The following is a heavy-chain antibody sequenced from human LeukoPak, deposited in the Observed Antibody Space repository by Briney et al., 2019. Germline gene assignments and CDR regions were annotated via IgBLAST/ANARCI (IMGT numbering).Heavy chain of an antibody. CDR3: AXDGGATGDLDY. J-gene: IGHJ4*02. D-gene: IGHD4-17*01. CDR2: IWYDGSNK. V-gene: IGHV3-33*01. CDR1: GXTFSNYG. Sequence: PGGSLRLSCAXSGXTFSNYGMHWVXQAXGKGLEWMTIIWYDGSNKYYADSVKGRFTISRDNSKNTLYLQMNSLRAEDTAVXXCAXDGGATGDLDYWGQGTLVTVSS.